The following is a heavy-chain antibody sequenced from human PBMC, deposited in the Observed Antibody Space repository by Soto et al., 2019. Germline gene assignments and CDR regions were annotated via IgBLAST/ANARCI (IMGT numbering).Heavy chain of an antibody. CDR3: ARALYCSDGTCYHPGFFRH. Sequence: ASVKVSCKASGYTFTGYYMHWVRQAPGQGLEWMGWISAYNGSTNYAQRFQGRATMTTDTSTTTVYMELRSLRSDDTAIYYCARALYCSDGTCYHPGFFRHWGQGTLVTVSS. D-gene: IGHD2-15*01. CDR2: ISAYNGST. J-gene: IGHJ1*01. V-gene: IGHV1-18*04. CDR1: GYTFTGYY.